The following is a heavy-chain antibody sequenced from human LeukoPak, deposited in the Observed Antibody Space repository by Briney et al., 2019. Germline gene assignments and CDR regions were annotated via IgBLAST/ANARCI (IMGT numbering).Heavy chain of an antibody. J-gene: IGHJ6*03. Sequence: SETLSLTCTVSGGSISSYSWSWIRQTPGKGLEWISRIYTSGGTNYNPSLKSRVTMSVEGSKTQFCQKLSSVTAAHTAVYYCARWSVAGTVLYCYCYYMDVWGKGTTVTVSS. CDR3: ARWSVAGTVLYCYCYYMDV. CDR2: IYTSGGT. D-gene: IGHD2-8*01. V-gene: IGHV4-4*07. CDR1: GGSISSYS.